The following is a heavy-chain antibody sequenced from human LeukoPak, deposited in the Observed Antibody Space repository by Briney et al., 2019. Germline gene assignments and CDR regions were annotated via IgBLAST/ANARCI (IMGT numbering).Heavy chain of an antibody. CDR2: IYYSGST. CDR3: ASMVRGVTGHFDY. D-gene: IGHD3-10*01. CDR1: GGSISSSSYY. V-gene: IGHV4-39*01. Sequence: SETLSLTCTVSGGSISSSSYYWGWIRQPPGKGLEWIGSIYYSGSTYYNPSLKSRVTISVDTSKNQFSLKLSSVTAADTAVYYCASMVRGVTGHFDYWGQGTLVTVSS. J-gene: IGHJ4*02.